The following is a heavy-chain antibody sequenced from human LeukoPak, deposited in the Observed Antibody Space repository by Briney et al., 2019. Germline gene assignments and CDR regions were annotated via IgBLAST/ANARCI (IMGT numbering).Heavy chain of an antibody. D-gene: IGHD2-15*01. CDR3: ARDLYCSGGSCYHGAEYFQH. J-gene: IGHJ1*01. CDR1: GYTFTGYY. Sequence: GASVKVSCKASGYTFTGYYMHWVRQAPGQGLEWMGRINPNSGGTNYAQKFQGRVTMTRDTSISTAYMELSRLRSDDTAVYYCARDLYCSGGSCYHGAEYFQHWGQGTLVTASS. CDR2: INPNSGGT. V-gene: IGHV1-2*06.